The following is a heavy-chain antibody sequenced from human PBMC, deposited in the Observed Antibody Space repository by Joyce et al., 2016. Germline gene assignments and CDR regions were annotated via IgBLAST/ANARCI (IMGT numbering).Heavy chain of an antibody. D-gene: IGHD2-15*01. Sequence: VQILESGGDLVQPGGSLRLPCAAAGVAFKSYAVSWVRQAPGKGLEWVSSGSASRGRTDHAESVKGRFTISRDNFNNTVYLEMNSLSAEDTATCYCAKDRGVVLGYYFESWGQGTLVIVSS. V-gene: IGHV3-23*01. CDR3: AKDRGVVLGYYFES. CDR2: GSASRGRT. J-gene: IGHJ4*02. CDR1: GVAFKSYA.